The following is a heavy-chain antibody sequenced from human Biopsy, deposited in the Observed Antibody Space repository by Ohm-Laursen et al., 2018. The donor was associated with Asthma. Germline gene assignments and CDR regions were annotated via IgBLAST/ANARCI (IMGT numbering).Heavy chain of an antibody. D-gene: IGHD7-27*01. CDR2: INPNSGGT. CDR3: ARGRKSPGDRWFDP. Sequence: ASVKVSCKASGYTFIGYHIHWVRQAPGQGLEWMGRINPNSGGTNYAQKFQGRVTMTSDTSISTAYMELSRLRSDDTALYYCARGRKSPGDRWFDPWGQGTLVTVSS. V-gene: IGHV1-2*06. J-gene: IGHJ5*02. CDR1: GYTFIGYH.